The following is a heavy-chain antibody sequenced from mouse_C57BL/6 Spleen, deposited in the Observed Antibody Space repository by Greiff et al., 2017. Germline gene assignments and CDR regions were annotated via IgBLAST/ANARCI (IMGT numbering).Heavy chain of an antibody. D-gene: IGHD2-12*01. J-gene: IGHJ4*01. CDR3: AEGYYSILYYAMGY. V-gene: IGHV1-55*01. CDR2: IYPGSGST. Sequence: VQLQQPGAELVKPGASVKMSCKASGYTFTSYWMTWVKQRPGQGLEWIGDIYPGSGSTNYNQKFKSKATLTVDTSSSTAYMQLSSLTSEASAVYDCAEGYYSILYYAMGYWGQGTSVTVSS. CDR1: GYTFTSYW.